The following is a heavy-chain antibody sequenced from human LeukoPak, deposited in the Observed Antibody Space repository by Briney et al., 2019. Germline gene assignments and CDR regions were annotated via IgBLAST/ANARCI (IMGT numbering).Heavy chain of an antibody. D-gene: IGHD1-14*01. Sequence: PGGSLRLSCVASGFSLSSSDMNWVRQAPGKGLAWVSAISGSGGTTYYADSVKGRFTISKDNSKNTLYLQMNSLRAEDTAVYYYAKDAYHAWGQGTLVTVSS. CDR2: ISGSGGTT. V-gene: IGHV3-23*01. CDR3: AKDAYHA. CDR1: GFSLSSSD. J-gene: IGHJ5*02.